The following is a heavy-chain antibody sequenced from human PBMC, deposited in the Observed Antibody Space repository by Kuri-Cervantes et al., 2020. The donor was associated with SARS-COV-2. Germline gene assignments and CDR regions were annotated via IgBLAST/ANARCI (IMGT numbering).Heavy chain of an antibody. CDR3: ARVGPTYYYDSSGYYYLDY. V-gene: IGHV1-2*02. CDR1: GDTFTGYY. CDR2: INPNSGGT. D-gene: IGHD3-22*01. J-gene: IGHJ4*02. Sequence: ASVKVSCKASGDTFTGYYMHWGRQAPGQGLEWRGWINPNSGGTNYAQKFQGRVTMTRDTSISTAYMELSRLRSDDTAVYYCARVGPTYYYDSSGYYYLDYWGQGALVSLL.